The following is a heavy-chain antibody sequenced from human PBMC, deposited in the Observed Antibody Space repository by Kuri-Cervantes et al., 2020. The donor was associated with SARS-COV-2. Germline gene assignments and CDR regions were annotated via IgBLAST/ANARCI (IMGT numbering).Heavy chain of an antibody. Sequence: ASVKVSCKASGYTFTGYYMHWVRQAPGQGLEWMGWINPNSGGTNYAQKFQGRVTMTRDTSTSTAYMEPSRLRSDDTAVYYCARGRGIQWDAFDIWGQGTMVTVSS. CDR3: ARGRGIQWDAFDI. CDR1: GYTFTGYY. V-gene: IGHV1-2*02. J-gene: IGHJ3*02. CDR2: INPNSGGT. D-gene: IGHD5-12*01.